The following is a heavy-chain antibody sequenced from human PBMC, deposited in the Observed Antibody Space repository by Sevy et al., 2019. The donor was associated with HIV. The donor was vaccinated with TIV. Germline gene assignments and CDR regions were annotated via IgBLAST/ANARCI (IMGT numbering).Heavy chain of an antibody. CDR2: ISYDGSNK. Sequence: GGSLRLSCAASGFTFSNYAMHWVRQAPGKGLEWVAVISYDGSNKYYADSVRGRFTISRDSSKSTRYLQMNSLRPEDTAVYYCARDLEVYGGWEQTSQGMDVWGQATTVTVSS. CDR1: GFTFSNYA. D-gene: IGHD1-26*01. V-gene: IGHV3-30-3*01. J-gene: IGHJ6*02. CDR3: ARDLEVYGGWEQTSQGMDV.